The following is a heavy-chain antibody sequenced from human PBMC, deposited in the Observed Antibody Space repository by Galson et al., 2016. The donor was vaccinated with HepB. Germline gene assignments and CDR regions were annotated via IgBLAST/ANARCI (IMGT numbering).Heavy chain of an antibody. CDR2: FYSVGST. V-gene: IGHV3-53*01. CDR1: EFTVSNNY. Sequence: SLRLSCAASEFTVSNNYMTWVRQAPGKGLEWVSVFYSVGSTYYADSVKGRFIISRDNSKNTLYLQMNSLRAEDTAVYYCATSPSRGVWGQGTTVTVSS. D-gene: IGHD2-2*01. CDR3: ATSPSRGV. J-gene: IGHJ6*02.